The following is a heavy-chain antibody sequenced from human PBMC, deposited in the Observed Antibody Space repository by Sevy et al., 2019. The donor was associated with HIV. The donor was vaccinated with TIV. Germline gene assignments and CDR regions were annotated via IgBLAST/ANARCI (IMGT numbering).Heavy chain of an antibody. D-gene: IGHD3-22*01. Sequence: GGSLRLSCAAPGFTFSSNGMHWVRQAPGKGREGVAFIRNDGSNKNYADSVKGRFTISRDNSKNTLYLQMNSLRAEDTAVYYCAKRRDSSGYPYYFDYWGQGTLVTVSS. J-gene: IGHJ4*02. CDR3: AKRRDSSGYPYYFDY. CDR1: GFTFSSNG. V-gene: IGHV3-30*02. CDR2: IRNDGSNK.